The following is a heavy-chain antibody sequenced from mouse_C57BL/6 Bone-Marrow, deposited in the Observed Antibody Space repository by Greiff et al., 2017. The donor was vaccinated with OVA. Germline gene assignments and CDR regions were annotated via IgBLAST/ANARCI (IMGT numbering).Heavy chain of an antibody. D-gene: IGHD1-1*01. V-gene: IGHV3-6*01. Sequence: ESGPGLVKPSQSLSLTCSVTGYSITSGYYWNWIRQFPGNKLEWMGYISYDGSNNYNPSLKNRISITRDTSKNQFFLKLNSVTTEDTATYYCSGSSFYWYFDVWGTGTTVTVSS. CDR1: GYSITSGYY. CDR3: SGSSFYWYFDV. J-gene: IGHJ1*03. CDR2: ISYDGSN.